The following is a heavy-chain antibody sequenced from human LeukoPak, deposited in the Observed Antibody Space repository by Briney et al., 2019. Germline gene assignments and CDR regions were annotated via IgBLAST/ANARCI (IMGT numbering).Heavy chain of an antibody. V-gene: IGHV3-74*01. CDR1: GFTFRAYW. D-gene: IGHD3-10*01. CDR3: AKDLRAMVRGVIADLDY. Sequence: GGSLRLSCAASGFTFRAYWMHWVRQAPGKGLVWVSRINTDGSSPTYAASVKGRFTISRDNSKNTLYLQMNSLRAEDTAVYYCAKDLRAMVRGVIADLDYWGQGTLVTVSS. J-gene: IGHJ4*02. CDR2: INTDGSSP.